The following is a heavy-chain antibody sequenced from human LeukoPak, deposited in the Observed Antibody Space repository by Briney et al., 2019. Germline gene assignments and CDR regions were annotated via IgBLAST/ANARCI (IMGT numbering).Heavy chain of an antibody. J-gene: IGHJ3*01. CDR1: GFTFSNSG. CDR3: ARGISFDL. Sequence: GGSLRLSCAASGFTFSNSGMHWVRQAPGKGLEWVAVIWYDGSNEYYADAVKGRFTISRDNSKDTVHLQMNSLRVEDTSVYYCARGISFDLWGRGTLVAVSS. V-gene: IGHV3-33*01. CDR2: IWYDGSNE.